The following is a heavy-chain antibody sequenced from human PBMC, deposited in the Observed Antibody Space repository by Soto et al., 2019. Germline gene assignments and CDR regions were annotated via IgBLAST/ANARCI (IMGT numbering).Heavy chain of an antibody. V-gene: IGHV1-69*13. J-gene: IGHJ6*02. CDR2: IIPIFGTA. CDR1: GGTFSSYA. CDR3: AAETLRKVNSSGWYYYYYYGMDV. Sequence: ASVKVSCKASGGTFSSYAISWVRQAPGQGLEWMGGIIPIFGTANYAQKFQGRVTITADESTSTAYMELSSLRSEDTAVYYCAAETLRKVNSSGWYYYYYYGMDVWGQGTTVTVSS. D-gene: IGHD3-22*01.